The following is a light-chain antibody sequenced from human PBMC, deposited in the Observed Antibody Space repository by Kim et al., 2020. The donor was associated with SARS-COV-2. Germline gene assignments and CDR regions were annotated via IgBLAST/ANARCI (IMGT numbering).Light chain of an antibody. V-gene: IGLV1-47*01. CDR2: RND. Sequence: GQTVTLSCPGRTSNRENNYVYWFKQFPGTAPKLLMFRNDQRPTGIPDRFSGSKSGTSVSLAISGLRAEYEADYYCAAWDDSLNGWVFGGGTKLTVL. CDR3: AAWDDSLNGWV. J-gene: IGLJ3*02. CDR1: TSNRENNY.